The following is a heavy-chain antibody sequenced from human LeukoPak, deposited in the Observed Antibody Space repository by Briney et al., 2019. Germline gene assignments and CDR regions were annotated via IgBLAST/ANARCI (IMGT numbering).Heavy chain of an antibody. Sequence: SGTLSLTCAVSGVSISSSNWWHWVRQPPGKGLEWIGEIYHSGSTNYNPSLKSRVTISVDKSKNQFSLKLSPVTAADTAVYYCASRYGDYVRGRYYFDYWGQGTLVTVSS. V-gene: IGHV4-4*02. CDR3: ASRYGDYVRGRYYFDY. J-gene: IGHJ4*02. D-gene: IGHD4-17*01. CDR1: GVSISSSNW. CDR2: IYHSGST.